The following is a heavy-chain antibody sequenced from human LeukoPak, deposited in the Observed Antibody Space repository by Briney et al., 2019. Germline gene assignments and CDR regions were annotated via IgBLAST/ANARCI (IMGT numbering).Heavy chain of an antibody. CDR1: GFTFSSYS. Sequence: GGTLRLSCAASGFTFSSYSMNWVRQAPGKGLEWVSSISSSSSYIYYADSVKGRFTISRDNAKNSLYLQMNSLRAEDTAVYYCAAFMVRGDFDYWGQGTLVTVSS. D-gene: IGHD3-10*01. J-gene: IGHJ4*02. CDR2: ISSSSSYI. V-gene: IGHV3-21*01. CDR3: AAFMVRGDFDY.